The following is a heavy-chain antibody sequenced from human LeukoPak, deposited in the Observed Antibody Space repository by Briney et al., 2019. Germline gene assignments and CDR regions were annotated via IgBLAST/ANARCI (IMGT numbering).Heavy chain of an antibody. CDR3: ARPIELRSNYYYGMDV. D-gene: IGHD3-3*01. CDR1: GDTFSSYA. CDR2: IIPIFGTA. J-gene: IGHJ6*02. V-gene: IGHV1-69*13. Sequence: AASVKVSCKASGDTFSSYAISWVRQAPGQGLEWMGGIIPIFGTANYAQKFQGRVTITADESTSTAYMELSSLRSEDTAVYYCARPIELRSNYYYGMDVWGQGTTVTVSS.